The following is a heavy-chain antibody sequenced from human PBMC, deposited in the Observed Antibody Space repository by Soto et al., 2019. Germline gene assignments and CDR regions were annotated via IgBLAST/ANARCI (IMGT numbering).Heavy chain of an antibody. CDR2: IYYRGST. V-gene: IGHV4-61*01. CDR3: ARGLDYVGFNY. Sequence: SETLSLTNIISGDSVSSGTYYWSWLRQPPGEGLEWIGSIYYRGSTNYNPSLKRRGIISIDTSRNQSCRQVNSVTAADTAVYYCARGLDYVGFNYWGQGTRVTGS. J-gene: IGHJ4*02. D-gene: IGHD4-17*01. CDR1: GDSVSSGTYY.